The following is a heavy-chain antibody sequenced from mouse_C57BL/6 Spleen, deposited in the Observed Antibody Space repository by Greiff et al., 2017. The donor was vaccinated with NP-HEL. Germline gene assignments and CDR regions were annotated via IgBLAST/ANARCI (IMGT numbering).Heavy chain of an antibody. Sequence: VQLQQSGPELVKPGASVKISCKASGYSFTDYNMNWVKQSNGKSLEWIGVINPNYGTTSYNQKFKGKATLTVDPSSSTAYMQLNSLTSEDSAVYYCARSITTVVADAMDYWGQGTSVTVSS. J-gene: IGHJ4*01. D-gene: IGHD1-1*01. CDR1: GYSFTDYN. CDR3: ARSITTVVADAMDY. CDR2: INPNYGTT. V-gene: IGHV1-39*01.